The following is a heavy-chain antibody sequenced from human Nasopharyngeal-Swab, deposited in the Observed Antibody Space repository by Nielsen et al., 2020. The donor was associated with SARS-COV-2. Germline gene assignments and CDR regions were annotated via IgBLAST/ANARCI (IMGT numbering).Heavy chain of an antibody. CDR1: GAAVSNNTTG. Sequence: SEPLSLTCAVSGAAVSNNTTGWNWIRLPPSRGLEWLGSTYYSSKWNYDYALSVKSRMTVNSDTSKNQFSLELNSVTPEDTAVYYCARGFLREGFDSWGQGILVTVSS. J-gene: IGHJ4*02. V-gene: IGHV6-1*01. D-gene: IGHD1-26*01. CDR2: TYYSSKWNY. CDR3: ARGFLREGFDS.